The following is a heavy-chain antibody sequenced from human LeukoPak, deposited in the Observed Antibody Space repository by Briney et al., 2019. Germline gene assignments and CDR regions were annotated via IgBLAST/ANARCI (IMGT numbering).Heavy chain of an antibody. J-gene: IGHJ1*01. V-gene: IGHV1-3*01. CDR2: INAGNGNT. Sequence: ALVKVSCKASGYTFTSYAMHWVRQAPGQRLEWMGWINAGNGNTKYSQKLQGRVTITRDTSASTAYMELSSLRSGDTAVYYCARGLYSSGWAEYFQHWGQGTLVTVSS. CDR1: GYTFTSYA. CDR3: ARGLYSSGWAEYFQH. D-gene: IGHD6-19*01.